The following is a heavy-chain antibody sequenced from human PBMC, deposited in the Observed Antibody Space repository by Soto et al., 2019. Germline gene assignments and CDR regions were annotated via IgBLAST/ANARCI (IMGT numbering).Heavy chain of an antibody. Sequence: GGSLRLSCAASGFIFSSYGMHWVRQAPGKGLEWVAVIWYDGSNKYYADSVKGRFTISRDNSKNTLYLQMNSLRAEDTAVYYCARGPTYYYDSSGYSLDYWGQGTLVTVSS. V-gene: IGHV3-33*01. CDR2: IWYDGSNK. CDR3: ARGPTYYYDSSGYSLDY. CDR1: GFIFSSYG. D-gene: IGHD3-22*01. J-gene: IGHJ4*02.